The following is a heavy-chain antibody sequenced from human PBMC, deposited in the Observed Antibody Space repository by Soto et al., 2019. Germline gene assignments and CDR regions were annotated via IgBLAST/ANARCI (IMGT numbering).Heavy chain of an antibody. V-gene: IGHV4-30-4*01. Sequence: QVHLQESGPGLVKPSQTLSLTCTVSGASITSGDYYWSWIRQPPGKGLEWIGYTYYSGSTYYNSSLQSRVTITVDTSNTQCSQKLTSVTAADTAVYYCARGGTTVVVPWDSWGQGTLVTVSS. CDR1: GASITSGDYY. D-gene: IGHD4-17*01. CDR2: TYYSGST. J-gene: IGHJ4*02. CDR3: ARGGTTVVVPWDS.